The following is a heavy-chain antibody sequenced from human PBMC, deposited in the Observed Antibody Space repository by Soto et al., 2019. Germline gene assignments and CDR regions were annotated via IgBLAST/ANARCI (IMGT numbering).Heavy chain of an antibody. V-gene: IGHV1-18*04. J-gene: IGHJ6*02. CDR2: ISAYNGNT. CDR3: ARDGYYSDSSGYPVYGMDV. CDR1: GYTFTSYG. D-gene: IGHD3-22*01. Sequence: ASVKVSCKASGYTFTSYGITWVRQAPGQGLEGMGWISAYNGNTNYAQKLQGRVTMTTDTSTSTAYMELRSLRSDDTAVYYCARDGYYSDSSGYPVYGMDVWGQGTTVTVSS.